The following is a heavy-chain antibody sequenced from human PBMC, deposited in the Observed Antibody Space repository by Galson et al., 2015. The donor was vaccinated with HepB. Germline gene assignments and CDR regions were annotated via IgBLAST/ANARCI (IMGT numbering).Heavy chain of an antibody. CDR2: IIPIFGTA. CDR1: GGTFSSYA. Sequence: SVKVSCKASGGTFSSYAISWVRQAPGQGLEWMGGIIPIFGTANYAQKFQGRVTITADESTSTAYMELSSLRPDDTAVYYCARAALVVTKTYYYYIDVWGKGTTVTVSS. J-gene: IGHJ6*03. D-gene: IGHD4-23*01. V-gene: IGHV1-69*13. CDR3: ARAALVVTKTYYYYIDV.